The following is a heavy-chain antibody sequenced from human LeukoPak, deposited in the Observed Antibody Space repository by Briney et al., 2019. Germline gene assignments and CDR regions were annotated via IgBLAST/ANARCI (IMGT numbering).Heavy chain of an antibody. V-gene: IGHV3-43D*03. CDR3: AKDRGLTYYYMDV. CDR1: GFTFDDYA. CDR2: ISWDGGST. Sequence: QPGGSLRLSCAASGFTFDDYAMHWVRQAPGKGLEWVSLISWDGGSTYYADSVKGRFTISRDNSKNSLYLQMNSLRAEDTALYYCAKDRGLTYYYMDVWGKGTTVTVSS. J-gene: IGHJ6*03. D-gene: IGHD2-8*01.